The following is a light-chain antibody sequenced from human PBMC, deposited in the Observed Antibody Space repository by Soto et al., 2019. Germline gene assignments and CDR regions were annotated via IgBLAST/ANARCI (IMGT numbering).Light chain of an antibody. J-gene: IGKJ5*01. CDR2: GSS. V-gene: IGKV3-15*01. Sequence: EIVLTQSPATLSLSPGERATLSFMATETISTNLAWFQRKPGQPPRLLIYGSSTRATGVPDRFSGSGSGTEFTLIISSLQSEDVALYYCQQYSNWPPAITFGQGTRLEIK. CDR3: QQYSNWPPAIT. CDR1: ETISTN.